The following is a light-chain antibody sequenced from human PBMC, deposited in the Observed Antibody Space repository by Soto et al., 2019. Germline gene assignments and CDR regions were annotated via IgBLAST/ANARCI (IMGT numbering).Light chain of an antibody. Sequence: EIVMTQSPATLSVSPGERATLSCRASQSISSNLAWYQQKPGQAPRLLIYGTSTRASGIPARFSGSGSGTEVTLTISSLQSEDFAVYYCQQYNNWPPFTCGGGTKVEIK. J-gene: IGKJ4*01. CDR3: QQYNNWPPFT. V-gene: IGKV3-15*01. CDR2: GTS. CDR1: QSISSN.